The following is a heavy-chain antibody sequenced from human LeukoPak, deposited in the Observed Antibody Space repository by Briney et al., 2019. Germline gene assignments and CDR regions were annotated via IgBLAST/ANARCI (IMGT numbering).Heavy chain of an antibody. CDR1: SGSISSYF. CDR2: IYYSGST. CDR3: ARAGLAVPGTNYYYYGMDV. Sequence: PSETLSLTCTVSSGSISSYFWSWMRQPPGKGLEWIGYIYYSGSTSYNPSLKSRVTISVDTSKNQFSLKLNSVTAADTAVYYCARAGLAVPGTNYYYYGMDVWGQGTTVTVSS. V-gene: IGHV4-59*08. J-gene: IGHJ6*02. D-gene: IGHD2-2*01.